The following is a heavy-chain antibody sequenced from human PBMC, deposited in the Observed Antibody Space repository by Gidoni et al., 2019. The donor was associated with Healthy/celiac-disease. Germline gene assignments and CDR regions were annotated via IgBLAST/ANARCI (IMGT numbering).Heavy chain of an antibody. J-gene: IGHJ6*02. V-gene: IGHV4-34*01. CDR2: INHSGST. D-gene: IGHD3-10*01. Sequence: QVQLQQWGAGLLKPSETLSLTCAVYGGSFSGYYWSWLRQPPGKGLEWIGEINHSGSTNYNPSLKSRVTISVDTSKNQFSLKLSSVTAADTAVYYCARGSYYYGSGSYSRGPYYYGMDVWGQGTTVTVSS. CDR3: ARGSYYYGSGSYSRGPYYYGMDV. CDR1: GGSFSGYY.